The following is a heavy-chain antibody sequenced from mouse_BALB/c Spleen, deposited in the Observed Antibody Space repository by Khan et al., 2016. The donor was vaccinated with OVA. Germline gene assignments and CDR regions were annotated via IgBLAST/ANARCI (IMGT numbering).Heavy chain of an antibody. Sequence: VQLKESGAELVKPGASVKLSCSASGFNIKDSYIHWMKQRPEQGLEWIGWIDPPNDDSKYGPKFQAMATLTADSSSHTAYLQLSSLTYEDTTVYYGASGDGNPYDMWSEATLVTVSA. CDR1: GFNIKDSY. D-gene: IGHD2-3*01. V-gene: IGHV14-3*02. J-gene: IGHJ3*02. CDR3: ASGDGNPYDM. CDR2: IDPPNDDS.